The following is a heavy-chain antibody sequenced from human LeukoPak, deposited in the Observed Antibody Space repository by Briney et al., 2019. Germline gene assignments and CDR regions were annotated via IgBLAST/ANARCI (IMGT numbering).Heavy chain of an antibody. CDR3: ARSGRYYYDSSGYYYVYFDY. Sequence: GESLKISCKGSGYNFTSYWIGWVRQMPGKGLEWMGIIYPGDSDTRYSPSFQGQVTISADKSISTAYLQWSSLKASDTAMYYCARSGRYYYDSSGYYYVYFDYWGQGTLVTVSS. J-gene: IGHJ4*02. CDR2: IYPGDSDT. V-gene: IGHV5-51*01. D-gene: IGHD3-22*01. CDR1: GYNFTSYW.